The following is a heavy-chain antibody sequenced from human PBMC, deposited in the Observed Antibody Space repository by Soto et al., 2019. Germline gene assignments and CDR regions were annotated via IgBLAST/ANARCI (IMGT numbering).Heavy chain of an antibody. Sequence: ASVKVSCKVSGYPFTTYYIHWVRQAPGQGLEWMGWIDPRSGGTVYEQKFQGRVTMTRDTSISTVYMDLSGLTSDDTALYYCATDDYGIFPYWGQGTLVTVSS. CDR2: IDPRSGGT. J-gene: IGHJ4*02. CDR3: ATDDYGIFPY. V-gene: IGHV1-2*02. CDR1: GYPFTTYY. D-gene: IGHD3-10*01.